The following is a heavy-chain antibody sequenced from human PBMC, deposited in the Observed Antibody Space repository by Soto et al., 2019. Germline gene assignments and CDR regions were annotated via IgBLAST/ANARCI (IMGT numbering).Heavy chain of an antibody. CDR2: ISGSGGST. CDR3: AKAGSGWPGGAYFDY. V-gene: IGHV3-23*01. CDR1: GFTFSSYA. Sequence: GGSLRLSCAASGFTFSSYAMSWVRQAPGKGLEWVSAISGSGGSTYYADSVKGRFTISRDNSKNTLYLQMNSLRAEDTAVYYCAKAGSGWPGGAYFDYWGQGTLVTVSS. D-gene: IGHD6-19*01. J-gene: IGHJ4*02.